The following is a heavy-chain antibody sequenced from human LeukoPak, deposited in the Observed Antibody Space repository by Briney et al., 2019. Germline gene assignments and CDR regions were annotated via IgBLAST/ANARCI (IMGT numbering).Heavy chain of an antibody. CDR3: ARDPLALAAAGYYFDY. V-gene: IGHV1-2*02. J-gene: IGHJ4*02. CDR1: GYTFTGYY. Sequence: ASVKVSCKASGYTFTGYYMHWVRQAPGQGLEWMGWINPNSGGTNYAQKFQGRVTMTRDTSISTAYMELSRLRSDDTAVYYCARDPLALAAAGYYFDYWGQGTLVTVSS. D-gene: IGHD6-13*01. CDR2: INPNSGGT.